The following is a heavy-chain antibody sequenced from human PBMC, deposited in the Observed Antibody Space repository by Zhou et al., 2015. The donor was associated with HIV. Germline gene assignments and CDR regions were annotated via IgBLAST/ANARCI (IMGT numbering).Heavy chain of an antibody. V-gene: IGHV1-69*06. Sequence: QVQLVQSGAEVKKPGSSVKVSCKASGGTFSSYGISWVRQAPGQGLEWMGWIIPVFGTAKYAQKFQGRVSITADRSTNTAYMELRSLRSDDTAAYYCAREGWGSWYFDLWGRGTLVSVSS. D-gene: IGHD7-27*01. J-gene: IGHJ2*01. CDR2: IIPVFGTA. CDR1: GGTFSSYG. CDR3: AREGWGSWYFDL.